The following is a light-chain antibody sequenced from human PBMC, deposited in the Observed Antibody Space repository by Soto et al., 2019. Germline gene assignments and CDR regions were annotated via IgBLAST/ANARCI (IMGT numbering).Light chain of an antibody. J-gene: IGKJ4*01. V-gene: IGKV1D-12*01. CDR1: PGLSSW. CDR3: QQANSRPLT. Sequence: DIQMPQSPSSVSASVGDRVTLTCRAGPGLSSWLAWYQQKPGQAPKLLLYAASSLPSGVPSRFSGSGSGTDFTLTISSLQPEDFATYYCQQANSRPLTFGGGTKVEIK. CDR2: AAS.